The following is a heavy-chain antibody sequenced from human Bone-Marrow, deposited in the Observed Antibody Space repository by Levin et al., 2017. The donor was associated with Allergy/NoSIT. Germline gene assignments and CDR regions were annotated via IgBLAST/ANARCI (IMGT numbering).Heavy chain of an antibody. J-gene: IGHJ4*02. CDR1: GSSISSVYH. Sequence: SETLSLTCAVSGSSISSVYHWAWIRQAPGKGLEWIGSIYHSGSTSYNASLKSRVTMSVDTTKNQFSLILNSVTAADTAVYYCARDSHYGEIDYWGQGTLVTVSS. CDR3: ARDSHYGEIDY. CDR2: IYHSGST. D-gene: IGHD4-17*01. V-gene: IGHV4-38-2*02.